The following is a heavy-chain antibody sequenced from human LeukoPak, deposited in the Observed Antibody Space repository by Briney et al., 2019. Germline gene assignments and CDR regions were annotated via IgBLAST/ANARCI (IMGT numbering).Heavy chain of an antibody. CDR1: GGTFSSYA. Sequence: GASVRVSCKASGGTFSSYAISWVRQAPGQGLEWMGGIIPIFGTANYAQKFQGRVTITADESTSTAYMELSSLRSEDTAVYYCARDHEEYHFDYWGQGTLVTVSS. D-gene: IGHD2-2*01. CDR3: ARDHEEYHFDY. J-gene: IGHJ4*02. CDR2: IIPIFGTA. V-gene: IGHV1-69*13.